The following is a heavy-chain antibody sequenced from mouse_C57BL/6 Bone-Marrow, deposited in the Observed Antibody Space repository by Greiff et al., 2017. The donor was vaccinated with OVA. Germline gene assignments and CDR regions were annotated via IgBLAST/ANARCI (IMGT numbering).Heavy chain of an antibody. CDR2: IYPRSGNT. CDR1: GYTFTSYG. Sequence: VQLKESGAELARPGASVKLSCKASGYTFTSYGISWVKQRTGQGLEWIGEIYPRSGNTYYNEKFKGKATLTADKSSSTAYMELRSLTSEDSAVYFCARSVYDYDKAYWGQGTLGTVSA. CDR3: ARSVYDYDKAY. J-gene: IGHJ3*01. V-gene: IGHV1-81*01. D-gene: IGHD2-4*01.